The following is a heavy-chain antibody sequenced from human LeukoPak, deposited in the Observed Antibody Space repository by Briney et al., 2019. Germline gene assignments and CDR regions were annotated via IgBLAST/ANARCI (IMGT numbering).Heavy chain of an antibody. V-gene: IGHV4-59*01. CDR3: ARDSGPWGVFDP. CDR2: IYYSGST. J-gene: IGHJ5*02. Sequence: PSETLSLTCTVSGGSISSYYWSWIRQPPGKGLEWIGNIYYSGSTNYNPSLKSRVTISVDTSKNQFSLKLSSVTAADKAVYYCARDSGPWGVFDPWGQGTLVTVSS. D-gene: IGHD3-10*01. CDR1: GGSISSYY.